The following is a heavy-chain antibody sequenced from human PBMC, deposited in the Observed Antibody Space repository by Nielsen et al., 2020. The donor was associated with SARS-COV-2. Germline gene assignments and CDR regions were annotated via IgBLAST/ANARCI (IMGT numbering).Heavy chain of an antibody. CDR2: INAGNGNT. CDR1: GYTFTSYA. CDR3: ARRLVWNDVRGAFDI. D-gene: IGHD1-1*01. V-gene: IGHV1-3*01. Sequence: ASVKVSCKASGYTFTSYAMHWVRQAPGQRLEWMGWINAGNGNTKYSQKFQGRVTITRDTSASTAYMELSSLRSEDTAVYYCARRLVWNDVRGAFDIWGQGTMVTVSS. J-gene: IGHJ3*02.